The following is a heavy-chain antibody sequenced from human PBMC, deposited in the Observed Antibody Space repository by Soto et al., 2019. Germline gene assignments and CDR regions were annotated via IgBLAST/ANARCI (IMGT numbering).Heavy chain of an antibody. D-gene: IGHD3-22*01. Sequence: QVQLVESGGGVVQPGRSLRLSCAASGFTFSSYAMHWVRQAPGKGLEWVAVISYDGSNKYYADSVKGRFTISRDNSKNTLYLQMNSLRAEDTAVYYCARDLFTYYYDSSGYFDYWGQGTLVTVSS. CDR2: ISYDGSNK. V-gene: IGHV3-30-3*01. J-gene: IGHJ4*02. CDR1: GFTFSSYA. CDR3: ARDLFTYYYDSSGYFDY.